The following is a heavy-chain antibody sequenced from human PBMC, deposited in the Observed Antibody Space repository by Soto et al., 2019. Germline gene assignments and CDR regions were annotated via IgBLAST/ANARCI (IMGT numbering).Heavy chain of an antibody. CDR1: GGSISSGGYY. J-gene: IGHJ5*02. Sequence: PSETLSLTCTVSGGSISSGGYYWSWIRQHPGKGLEWIGYIYYSGSTYYNPSLKSRVTISVDTSKNQFSLKLSSVTAADTAVYYCARLICFGELFGWFDPCGQGHLVTVSS. CDR3: ARLICFGELFGWFDP. CDR2: IYYSGST. V-gene: IGHV4-31*03. D-gene: IGHD3-10*01.